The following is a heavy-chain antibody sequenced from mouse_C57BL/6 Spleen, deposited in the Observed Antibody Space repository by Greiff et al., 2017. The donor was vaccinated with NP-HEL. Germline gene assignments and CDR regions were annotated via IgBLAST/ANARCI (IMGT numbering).Heavy chain of an antibody. Sequence: VQLQQSGPELVKPGASVKISCKASGYAFSSSWMNWVKQRPGKGLEWIGRIYPGDGDTNYNGKFKGKATLTADKSSSTAYMQLSSLTSEDSAVYFCADYYGTLFAYWGQGTLVTVSA. D-gene: IGHD1-1*01. CDR1: GYAFSSSW. CDR2: IYPGDGDT. CDR3: ADYYGTLFAY. J-gene: IGHJ3*01. V-gene: IGHV1-82*01.